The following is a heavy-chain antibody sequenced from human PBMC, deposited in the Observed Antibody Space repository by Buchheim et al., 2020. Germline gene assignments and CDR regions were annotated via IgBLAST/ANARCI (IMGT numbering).Heavy chain of an antibody. CDR2: INRGGST. V-gene: IGHV4-34*01. Sequence: QVQLHQWGAGLLKPSETLSLTCAVYGGSFSGYYWSWIRQLPGKGLEWIGEINRGGSTDYNPSLKSRVTISVDTSKNQFSLKLSSVTAADTAVYYCARGYGSGSYYEYWGQGTL. J-gene: IGHJ4*02. CDR3: ARGYGSGSYYEY. CDR1: GGSFSGYY. D-gene: IGHD3-10*01.